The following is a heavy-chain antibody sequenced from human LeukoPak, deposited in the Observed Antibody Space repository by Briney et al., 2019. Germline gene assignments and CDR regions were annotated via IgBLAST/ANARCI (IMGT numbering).Heavy chain of an antibody. V-gene: IGHV4-34*01. CDR3: ARKGGMVRGKFGVDY. CDR1: GFTFSDYY. D-gene: IGHD3-10*01. Sequence: GSLRLSCAASGFTFSDYYMSWIRQPPGKGLEWIGEINHSGSTNYNPSLKSRVTISVDTSKNQFSLKLSSVTAADTAVYYCARKGGMVRGKFGVDYWGQGTLVTVSS. J-gene: IGHJ4*02. CDR2: INHSGST.